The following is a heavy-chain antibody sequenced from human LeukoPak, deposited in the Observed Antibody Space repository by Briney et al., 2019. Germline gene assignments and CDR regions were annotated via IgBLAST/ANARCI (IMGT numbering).Heavy chain of an antibody. Sequence: PSETLSLTCTVSGGSVSSHYWSWIRQPPGKGLEWIGYIYYSGSTNYNPSLKSRVTISVDTSKNQFSLKLSSVTAADTAVYYCARQGIAAASFDYWGQGTLVTVSS. CDR3: ARQGIAAASFDY. V-gene: IGHV4-59*02. D-gene: IGHD6-13*01. J-gene: IGHJ4*02. CDR1: GGSVSSHY. CDR2: IYYSGST.